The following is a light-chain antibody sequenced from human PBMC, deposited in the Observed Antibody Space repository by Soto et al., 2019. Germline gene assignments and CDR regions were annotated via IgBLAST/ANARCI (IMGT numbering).Light chain of an antibody. CDR3: QQRSYWPPLT. CDR1: QSVSSY. V-gene: IGKV3-11*01. Sequence: DIVLTQSPATLSLSPGERATLSCRASQSVSSYLAWYQQKPGQAPMLLIYDASNRATGIPARFSGSGSGTDFTLTISSLEPEDFAVYYCQQRSYWPPLTFGGGTKVEIK. CDR2: DAS. J-gene: IGKJ4*01.